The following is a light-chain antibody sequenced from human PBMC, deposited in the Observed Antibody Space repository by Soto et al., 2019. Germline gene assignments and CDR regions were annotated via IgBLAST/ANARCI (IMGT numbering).Light chain of an antibody. CDR1: QNVIHDSNSKNF. V-gene: IGKV4-1*01. Sequence: DIVLTQSPDSLAVSLGERATINCKSSQNVIHDSNSKNFLAWYQQKPGQPPKLLMYWASTRESGVPDRFSGSGYGTDFTLTISSLQAEDGAVYYCQQYHTPPLTFGGGTKVEIK. J-gene: IGKJ4*01. CDR3: QQYHTPPLT. CDR2: WAS.